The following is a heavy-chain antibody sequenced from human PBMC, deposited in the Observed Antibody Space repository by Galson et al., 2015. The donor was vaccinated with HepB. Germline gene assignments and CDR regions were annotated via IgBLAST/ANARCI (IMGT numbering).Heavy chain of an antibody. CDR1: GYTFINYA. J-gene: IGHJ4*02. D-gene: IGHD2-2*01. V-gene: IGHV1-3*01. Sequence: SVKVSCKASGYTFINYAIHWVRQAPGQRLEWKGWISAGNANTRNSQKFQGRVTITRDTSASTAYMELSSLRSEDTAVYYCARSPPTYCTITSCLSPFNYWGQGTLVTVSS. CDR2: ISAGNANT. CDR3: ARSPPTYCTITSCLSPFNY.